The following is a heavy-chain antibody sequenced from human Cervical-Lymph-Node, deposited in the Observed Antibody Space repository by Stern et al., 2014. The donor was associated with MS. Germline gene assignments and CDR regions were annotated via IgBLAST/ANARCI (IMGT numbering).Heavy chain of an antibody. CDR3: AGPWGYYDSSGYSDI. J-gene: IGHJ3*02. D-gene: IGHD3-22*01. CDR1: GFTFNTYS. CDR2: ISSSSSYI. Sequence: EVQLVESGGGLVKPGGSLRLSCAASGFTFNTYSMNWVRQAPGKGLEWVSSISSSSSYIYYADSVKGRFTISRDNAKNSLYLQMNSLRAEDTAVYYCAGPWGYYDSSGYSDIWGQGTMVTVSS. V-gene: IGHV3-21*01.